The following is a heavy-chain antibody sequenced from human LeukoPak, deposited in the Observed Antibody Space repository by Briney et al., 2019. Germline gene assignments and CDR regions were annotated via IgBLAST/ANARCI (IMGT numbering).Heavy chain of an antibody. CDR2: ISGSGGST. CDR3: AKTPLSFPLDYYYYYGMDV. Sequence: PGGSLRLSCAASGFTFSNYSMNWVRQAPGKGLEWVSAISGSGGSTYYADSVKGRFTISRDNSKNTLYLQMNSLRAEDTAVYYCAKTPLSFPLDYYYYYGMDVWGQGTTVTVSS. V-gene: IGHV3-23*01. D-gene: IGHD1-1*01. J-gene: IGHJ6*02. CDR1: GFTFSNYS.